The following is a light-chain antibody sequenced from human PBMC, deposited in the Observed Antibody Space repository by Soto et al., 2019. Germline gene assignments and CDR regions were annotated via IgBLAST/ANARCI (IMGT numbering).Light chain of an antibody. CDR3: CSSTTSSTYV. Sequence: QSVLTQPASVSGSPGQSITISCTGTSSDVGSYNRVSWYQQHPGEAPKLVIYEVSNRPSGVSNRFSGSKPGNTASLTISGLQAEDEADYYCCSSTTSSTYVFGSGTKVTVL. CDR2: EVS. J-gene: IGLJ1*01. V-gene: IGLV2-14*01. CDR1: SSDVGSYNR.